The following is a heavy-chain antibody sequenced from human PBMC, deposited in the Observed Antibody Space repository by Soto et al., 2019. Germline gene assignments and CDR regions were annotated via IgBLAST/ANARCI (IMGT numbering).Heavy chain of an antibody. Sequence: QVQLVESGGGVVQPGRSLRLSCAASGFPFTSYGMHWVREGPDKGLEWVAIISYDGSDKYYADSVKGRFTISRDNSKNTRYLQMNSLRPEDTAVYYCVGGQYYFDYRGQGTLVIVSS. V-gene: IGHV3-30*03. J-gene: IGHJ4*02. CDR3: VGGQYYFDY. CDR2: ISYDGSDK. CDR1: GFPFTSYG. D-gene: IGHD3-10*01.